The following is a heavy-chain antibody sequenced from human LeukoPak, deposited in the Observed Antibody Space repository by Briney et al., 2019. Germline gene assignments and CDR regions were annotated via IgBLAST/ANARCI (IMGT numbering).Heavy chain of an antibody. V-gene: IGHV1-69*04. D-gene: IGHD3-10*01. Sequence: ASVKVSCKASGGTFSSYAISWVRQAPGQGLEWMGRIIPILGIANYAQKFQGRVTMTRNTSISTAYMELSSLRSEDTAVYYCARGRKKILVRGVGPLNWFDPWGQGTLVTVSS. CDR1: GGTFSSYA. J-gene: IGHJ5*02. CDR2: IIPILGIA. CDR3: ARGRKKILVRGVGPLNWFDP.